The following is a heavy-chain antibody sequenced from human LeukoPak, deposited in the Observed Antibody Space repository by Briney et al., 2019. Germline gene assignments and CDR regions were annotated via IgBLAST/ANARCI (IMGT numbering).Heavy chain of an antibody. CDR1: GFTFSRYT. V-gene: IGHV3-23*01. CDR3: AKDNDY. J-gene: IGHJ4*02. Sequence: PGGSLRLSCAGSGFTFSRYTMSWVRQAPGKGLEWVSAVSGSGGSTRYTDSVKGRFTISRDNSKSTLFLQTNGLRAEDTAVYYCAKDNDYWGQGTLVTVSS. CDR2: VSGSGGST.